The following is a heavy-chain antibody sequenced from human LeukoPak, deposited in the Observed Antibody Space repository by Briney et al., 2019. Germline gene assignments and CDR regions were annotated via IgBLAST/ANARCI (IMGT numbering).Heavy chain of an antibody. Sequence: GGSLRLSCAASGFTFSSYEMNWVRQAPGKGLEWVSYISSSGSTIYYADSVKGRFTISRDNAKNSLYLQMNSLRAEDTAVYYCAAHSGYGILTGYYDYWGQGTLVTVSS. D-gene: IGHD3-9*01. CDR1: GFTFSSYE. CDR3: AAHSGYGILTGYYDY. V-gene: IGHV3-48*03. CDR2: ISSSGSTI. J-gene: IGHJ4*02.